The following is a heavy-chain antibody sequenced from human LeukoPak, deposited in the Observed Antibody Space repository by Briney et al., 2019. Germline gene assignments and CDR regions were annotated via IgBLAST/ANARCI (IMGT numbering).Heavy chain of an antibody. CDR2: ISAYNGNT. Sequence: GASVKVSCKASGHTFTSYGISWVRQAPGQGLEWMGWISAYNGNTNYAQKLQGRVTMTTDTSTSTAYMELRSLRSDDTAVYYCARGGYSGYDFLGYFDYWGQGTLVTVSS. J-gene: IGHJ4*02. D-gene: IGHD5-12*01. V-gene: IGHV1-18*01. CDR3: ARGGYSGYDFLGYFDY. CDR1: GHTFTSYG.